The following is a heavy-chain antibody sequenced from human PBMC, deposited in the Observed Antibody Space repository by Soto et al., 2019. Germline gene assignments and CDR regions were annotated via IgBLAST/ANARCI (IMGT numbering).Heavy chain of an antibody. CDR1: GFTFSSYW. D-gene: IGHD2-2*02. J-gene: IGHJ4*02. Sequence: GGSLRLSCAASGFTFSSYWMSWVRQAPGKELEWVANIKQDGSEKYYVDSVKGRFTISRDNAKNSPYLQMNSLRAEDTAVYYCARDFRSIVVVPAAIFTSYYFDYWGQGTLVTVSS. CDR2: IKQDGSEK. V-gene: IGHV3-7*03. CDR3: ARDFRSIVVVPAAIFTSYYFDY.